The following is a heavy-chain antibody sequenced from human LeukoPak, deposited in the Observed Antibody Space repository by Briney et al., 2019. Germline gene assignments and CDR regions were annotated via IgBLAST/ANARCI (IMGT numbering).Heavy chain of an antibody. Sequence: GGSLRLSCAASGFTFSSYSMNWVRQAPGKGLEWVSYISSSSSTIYYADSVKGRFTISRDNAKNSLYLQMNSLRAEDTAVYYCARDTGDIVVVVAADYYYYYMDVWGKGTTVTVSS. CDR3: ARDTGDIVVVVAADYYYYYMDV. V-gene: IGHV3-48*01. D-gene: IGHD2-15*01. CDR1: GFTFSSYS. CDR2: ISSSSSTI. J-gene: IGHJ6*03.